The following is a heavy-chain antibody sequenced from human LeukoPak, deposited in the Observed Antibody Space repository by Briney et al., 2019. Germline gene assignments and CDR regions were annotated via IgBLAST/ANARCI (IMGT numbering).Heavy chain of an antibody. J-gene: IGHJ4*02. CDR3: AKSSPPPLRY. CDR1: GFTFSSYA. V-gene: IGHV3-23*01. Sequence: GGSLRLSCAASGFTFSSYAMSWVRQAPGKGLEWVSAISGSGSGGSTYYADSVKGRFTISRDNSKNTLYLQMNSLRAEDTAVYYSAKSSPPPLRYWGQGTLVTVSS. CDR2: ISGSGSGGST.